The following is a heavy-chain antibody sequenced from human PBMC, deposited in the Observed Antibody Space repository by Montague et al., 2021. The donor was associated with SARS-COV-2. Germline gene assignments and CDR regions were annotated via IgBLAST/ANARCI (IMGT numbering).Heavy chain of an antibody. D-gene: IGHD1-26*01. CDR3: ARKGGGRSDLAY. V-gene: IGHV4-4*02. Sequence: SETLSLTCAVSGDSISTNNCWTCFLLPPAKSLLWFVEIYHSGGTTYKPSSTRRVSMSVDKSSNQLSPRMITVTAADTAIYYCARKGGGRSDLAYWGQGTLVTVSS. J-gene: IGHJ4*02. CDR2: IYHSGGT. CDR1: GDSISTNNC.